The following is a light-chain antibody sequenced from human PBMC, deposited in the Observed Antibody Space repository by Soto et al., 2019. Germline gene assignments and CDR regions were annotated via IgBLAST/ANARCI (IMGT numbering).Light chain of an antibody. CDR3: QQSYSTPLT. Sequence: DIQMTQSPSSLAASVGDRVTITCRASQSITNHLNWYQQKPGKAPNLLIYAASSLQSGVPSRFSGSGSGTDFTLTISSLQPEDFATYYCQQSYSTPLTFGPGTKVDIK. CDR2: AAS. V-gene: IGKV1-39*01. CDR1: QSITNH. J-gene: IGKJ3*01.